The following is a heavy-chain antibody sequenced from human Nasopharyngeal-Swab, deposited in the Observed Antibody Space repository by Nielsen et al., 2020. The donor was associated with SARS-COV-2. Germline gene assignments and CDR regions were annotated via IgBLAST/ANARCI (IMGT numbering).Heavy chain of an antibody. J-gene: IGHJ4*02. CDR3: ARRGVVARGGYYFDY. V-gene: IGHV4-39*01. Sequence: WIRQPPGKGLEWIGSIYYSGSTYYNPSLKSRVTISVDTSKNQFSLKLSSVTAADTAVYYCARRGVVARGGYYFDYWGQGTLVTVSS. D-gene: IGHD2-15*01. CDR2: IYYSGST.